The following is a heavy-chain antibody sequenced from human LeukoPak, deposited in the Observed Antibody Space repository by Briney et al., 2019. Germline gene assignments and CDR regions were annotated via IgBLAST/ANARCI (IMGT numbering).Heavy chain of an antibody. Sequence: PSETLSLTCAVYGGSFSGYYWSWIRQPPGKGLEWIGEINHSGSTNYNPSLKSRVTISVDTSKNQFSLKLSSVAAADAAVYYCVRGLGLRPIASWFDPWGQGTLATVSS. CDR3: VRGLGLRPIASWFDP. CDR2: INHSGST. CDR1: GGSFSGYY. D-gene: IGHD4-17*01. J-gene: IGHJ5*02. V-gene: IGHV4-34*01.